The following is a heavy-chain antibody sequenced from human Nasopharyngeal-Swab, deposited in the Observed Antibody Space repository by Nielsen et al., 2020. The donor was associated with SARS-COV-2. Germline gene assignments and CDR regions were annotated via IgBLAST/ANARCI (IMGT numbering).Heavy chain of an antibody. V-gene: IGHV4-59*13. CDR2: IYYSGST. CDR3: ARGAGSSWYVDAFDI. CDR1: GGSISSYY. J-gene: IGHJ3*02. D-gene: IGHD6-13*01. Sequence: SETLSLTCTVSGGSISSYYWSWIRQPPGKGLEWIGYIYYSGSTNYNPSLKSRVTISVDTSKNQFSLKLSSVTAADTAVYYCARGAGSSWYVDAFDIWGQGTMVTVSS.